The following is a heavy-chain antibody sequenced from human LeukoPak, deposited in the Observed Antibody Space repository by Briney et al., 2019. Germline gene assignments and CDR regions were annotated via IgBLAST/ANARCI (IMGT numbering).Heavy chain of an antibody. CDR2: INSDGSST. Sequence: AGGSLRLSCAASGFTFSSYWMHWVRQAPGKGLVWVSRINSDGSSTSYADSVKGRFTISRDNAKNTLYLQMNSLRAEDTAVYYCARDPGHSYGYSASDAFDIWGQGTMVTVSS. CDR1: GFTFSSYW. D-gene: IGHD5-18*01. J-gene: IGHJ3*02. CDR3: ARDPGHSYGYSASDAFDI. V-gene: IGHV3-74*01.